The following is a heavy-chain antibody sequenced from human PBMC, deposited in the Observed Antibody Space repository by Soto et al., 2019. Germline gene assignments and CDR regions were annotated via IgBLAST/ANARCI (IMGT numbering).Heavy chain of an antibody. D-gene: IGHD1-26*01. CDR1: GGSFSGYY. J-gene: IGHJ4*02. CDR2: INHSGST. Sequence: QVQLQQWGAGLLKPSETLSLTCAVYGGSFSGYYWSWIRQPPGKGLEWIGEINHSGSTNYNPSLKSXXTXSAXTSKNQFSLKLSSVTAADTAVYYCARARWAARHDYWGQGTLVTVSS. V-gene: IGHV4-34*01. CDR3: ARARWAARHDY.